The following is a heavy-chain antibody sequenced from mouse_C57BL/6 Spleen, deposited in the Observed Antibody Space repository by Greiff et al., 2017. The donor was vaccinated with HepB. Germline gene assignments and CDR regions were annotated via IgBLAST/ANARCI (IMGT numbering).Heavy chain of an antibody. CDR3: ASGRSDWYFDV. Sequence: DVHLVESGGGLVKPGGSLKLSCAASGFTFSDYGMHWVRQAPEKGLEWVAYISSGSSTIYYADTVKGRFTISRDNAKNTLFLQMTSLRSEDTAMYYCASGRSDWYFDVWGTGTTVTVSS. J-gene: IGHJ1*03. CDR2: ISSGSSTI. CDR1: GFTFSDYG. V-gene: IGHV5-17*01. D-gene: IGHD4-1*01.